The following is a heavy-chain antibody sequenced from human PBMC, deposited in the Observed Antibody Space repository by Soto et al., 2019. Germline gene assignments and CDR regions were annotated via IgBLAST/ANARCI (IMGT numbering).Heavy chain of an antibody. CDR1: RGTFTTDA. CDR2: IIPVFGPP. V-gene: IGHV1-69*13. D-gene: IGHD6-13*01. J-gene: IGHJ4*02. CDR3: VRGGHNSGWYRTFDF. Sequence: ASVKVSCKSSRGTFTTDAISWVRQAPGQGLEWMGVIIPVFGPPTYAQRFRGRVTISADESTSTAHLELSNLRSEDTAIYYCVRGGHNSGWYRTFDFWGQGTLVTVSS.